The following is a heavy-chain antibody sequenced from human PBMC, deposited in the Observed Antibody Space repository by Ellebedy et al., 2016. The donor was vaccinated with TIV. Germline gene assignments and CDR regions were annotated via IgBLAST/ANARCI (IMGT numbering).Heavy chain of an antibody. D-gene: IGHD2-15*01. J-gene: IGHJ4*02. CDR3: ARELPNIYYFDY. V-gene: IGHV1-46*01. CDR1: GYSFTSYH. Sequence: ASVKVSCKASGYSFTSYHIHWVRQAPGQGLEWMAMINPGGERKVYSQEFQGRVTMTRDTSTSTVYMELSSLTSEDTAFYYCARELPNIYYFDYWGQGTLVTVSS. CDR2: INPGGERK.